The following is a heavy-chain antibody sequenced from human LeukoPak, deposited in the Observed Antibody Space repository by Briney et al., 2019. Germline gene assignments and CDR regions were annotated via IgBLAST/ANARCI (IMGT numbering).Heavy chain of an antibody. J-gene: IGHJ3*02. Sequence: GGSLRLSCAASGFTFSSYGMHWVRQAPGKGLEWVAFLRYDGSNYYYADSVKGRFTISGDNSKNTLYLQMNSLRAEDTAVYYCARSGYSPYDAFDIWGQGTMVTVSS. CDR2: LRYDGSNY. CDR3: ARSGYSPYDAFDI. CDR1: GFTFSSYG. D-gene: IGHD3-3*01. V-gene: IGHV3-30*02.